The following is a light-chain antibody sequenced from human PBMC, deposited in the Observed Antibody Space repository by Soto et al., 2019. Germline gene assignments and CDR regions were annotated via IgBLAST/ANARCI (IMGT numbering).Light chain of an antibody. V-gene: IGLV2-14*01. CDR3: SSYTSSSTHYV. CDR2: EVS. J-gene: IGLJ1*01. CDR1: SSDVGNYNY. Sequence: QWGLSHPASVCWSPGHSITISCTGTSSDVGNYNYVSWYQQHPGKVPKLMIYEVSNRPSGISNRFSGSKSGNTASLTISGLQAEDEADYYCSSYTSSSTHYVFGTGTKVTVL.